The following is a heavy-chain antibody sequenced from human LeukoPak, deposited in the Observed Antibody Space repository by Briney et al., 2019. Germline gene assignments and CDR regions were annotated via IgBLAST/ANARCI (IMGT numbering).Heavy chain of an antibody. J-gene: IGHJ4*02. CDR2: IKSKTDGGTT. CDR1: GFTFSNAW. D-gene: IGHD3-3*01. CDR3: TTEFHDFWSGYYTPCY. V-gene: IGHV3-15*01. Sequence: GGSLRLSCAASGFTFSNAWMSWVRQAPGKGLEWVGRIKSKTDGGTTDYAAPVKGRFTISRDDSKNTLYLQMNSLKTEDTALYYCTTEFHDFWSGYYTPCYWGQGTLVTVSS.